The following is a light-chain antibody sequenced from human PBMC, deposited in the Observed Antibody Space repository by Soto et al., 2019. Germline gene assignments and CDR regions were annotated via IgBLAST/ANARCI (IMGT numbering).Light chain of an antibody. CDR1: QSVSSSY. V-gene: IGKV3-20*01. Sequence: EIVLTQSPGTLSLSPGERATLSCRASQSVSSSYLAWYQQKPGQAPRLLISGASNRATGILDRFSGSGSGTDFTLTISSLEPEDLGVYYCQHYGSSPPITFGQGTRLEIK. CDR3: QHYGSSPPIT. CDR2: GAS. J-gene: IGKJ5*01.